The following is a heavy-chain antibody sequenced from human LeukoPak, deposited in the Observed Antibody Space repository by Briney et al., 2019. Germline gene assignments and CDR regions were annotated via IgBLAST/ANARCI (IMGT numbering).Heavy chain of an antibody. V-gene: IGHV3-20*04. Sequence: GGSLRLSCAASGFTFDDYDMSWVRQAPGKGLEWVSGINWNGGSTGYADSVKGRFTISRDNSKNSLYLQMNSLRTEDTALYYCAKGGLLWFGESDYWGQGTLVTVSS. D-gene: IGHD3-10*01. J-gene: IGHJ4*02. CDR1: GFTFDDYD. CDR3: AKGGLLWFGESDY. CDR2: INWNGGST.